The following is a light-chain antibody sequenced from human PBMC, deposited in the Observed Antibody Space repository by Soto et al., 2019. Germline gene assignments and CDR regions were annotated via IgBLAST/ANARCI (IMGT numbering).Light chain of an antibody. J-gene: IGLJ2*01. V-gene: IGLV1-40*01. CDR2: GNS. CDR3: QSSDYSLSGFV. CDR1: SSNIGAGYD. Sequence: QSVLTQPPSVSGAPGQRVTISCTGSSSNIGAGYDVHWYQQLPGTAPKLVIYGNSNRPSGVPDRFSGSKSGTSASLAITGLQAEDEAAYYCQSSDYSLSGFVFGGGTKLTVL.